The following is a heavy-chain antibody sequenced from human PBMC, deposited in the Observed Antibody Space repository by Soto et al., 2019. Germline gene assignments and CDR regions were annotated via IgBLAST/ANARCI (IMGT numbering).Heavy chain of an antibody. Sequence: QVQLQESGPGLVKPSETLSLTCTVSGASVNSENYYWSWIRQPPGKGLEWIGYVYYSGSTNYNPSLKSRATISLDTYKNQFSLKMTSMTSADTAFYYCARGVLSFLRWFDPWGQGTLVTVSS. J-gene: IGHJ5*02. CDR2: VYYSGST. CDR1: GASVNSENYY. V-gene: IGHV4-61*01. CDR3: ARGVLSFLRWFDP. D-gene: IGHD3-3*01.